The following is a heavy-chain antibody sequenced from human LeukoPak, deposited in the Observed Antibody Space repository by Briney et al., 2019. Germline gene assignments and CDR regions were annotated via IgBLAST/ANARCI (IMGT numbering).Heavy chain of an antibody. V-gene: IGHV3-21*01. CDR3: ARACYGSGSYCPFDY. CDR2: ISSSSSYI. Sequence: GGSLRLSCAASGFTLSSYSMNWVRQAPGKGLGWVSSISSSSSYIYYADSVKGRFTISRDNAKNSLYLQMNSLRAEDTAVYYCARACYGSGSYCPFDYWGQGTLVTVSS. J-gene: IGHJ4*02. D-gene: IGHD3-10*01. CDR1: GFTLSSYS.